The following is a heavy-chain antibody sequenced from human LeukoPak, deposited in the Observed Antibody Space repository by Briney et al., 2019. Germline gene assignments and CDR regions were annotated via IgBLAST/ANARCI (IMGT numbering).Heavy chain of an antibody. Sequence: PSGTLSLTCAVSGGSISSSNWWSWVRQPPGKGLEWIGEIYHSGSTNYNPSLKSRVTISVDKSKNQFSLKLSSVTAADTAVYYCARRLAGAAAGRAPRGWFDPWGQGTLVTVSS. V-gene: IGHV4-4*02. CDR1: GGSISSSNW. CDR2: IYHSGST. D-gene: IGHD6-13*01. J-gene: IGHJ5*02. CDR3: ARRLAGAAAGRAPRGWFDP.